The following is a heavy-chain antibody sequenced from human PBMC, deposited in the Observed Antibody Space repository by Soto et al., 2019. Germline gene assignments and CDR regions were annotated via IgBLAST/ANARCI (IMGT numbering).Heavy chain of an antibody. J-gene: IGHJ4*01. CDR2: IYYSGTT. V-gene: IGHV4-28*01. D-gene: IGHD3-9*01. CDR3: ATGLLRYYAY. Sequence: SETLCLTCTVSGYSIRSSSGCGRIRQPPGKGLEWIGYIYYSGTTYYNPSLKSRVTMSVDTSKNQFSLKLTSVTAVDTAVYYCATGLLRYYAYWGHGTLVTVSS. CDR1: GYSIRSSSG.